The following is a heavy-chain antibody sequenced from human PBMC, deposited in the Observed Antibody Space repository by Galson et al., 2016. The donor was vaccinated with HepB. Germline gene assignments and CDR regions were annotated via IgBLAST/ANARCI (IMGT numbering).Heavy chain of an antibody. J-gene: IGHJ6*02. D-gene: IGHD3-10*01. CDR1: GFTFDDYG. CDR3: ARGLVGSGMDV. V-gene: IGHV3-20*01. CDR2: INWSGDST. Sequence: SLRLSCAVSGFTFDDYGMTWVRQAPGKGLEWVSGINWSGDSTAYADSVAGRFTMYRDDARNSLYLQMSSLRVEDTALYQGARGLVGSGMDVWGQGTTVTVSS.